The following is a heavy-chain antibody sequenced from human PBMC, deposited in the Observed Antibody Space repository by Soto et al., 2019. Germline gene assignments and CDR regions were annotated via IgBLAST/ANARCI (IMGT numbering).Heavy chain of an antibody. Sequence: QVQLQESGPGLVKPSQTLSLTCTVSGGSISSGDYYWSWIRQPPGKGLEWIGYIYYSGSTYYNPSLKSRVTSSKETTKNQYSPEPSSVSAADKDGYYCARFLRGLLDFWGQGTLVTVSA. CDR1: GGSISSGDYY. CDR2: IYYSGST. J-gene: IGHJ4*02. V-gene: IGHV4-30-4*01. D-gene: IGHD2-15*01. CDR3: ARFLRGLLDF.